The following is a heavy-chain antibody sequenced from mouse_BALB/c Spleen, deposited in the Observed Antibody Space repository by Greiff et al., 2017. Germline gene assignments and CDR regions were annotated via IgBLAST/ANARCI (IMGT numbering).Heavy chain of an antibody. J-gene: IGHJ4*01. Sequence: EVKLMESGAELVRPGALVKLSCKASGFNIKDYYMHWVKQRPEQALEWIGWIDPENGNTIYDPKFQGKASITADTSSNTAYLQLSSLTSEDTAVYYCARRGGYYPPYAMDYWGQGTSVTVSS. CDR1: GFNIKDYY. D-gene: IGHD2-3*01. V-gene: IGHV14-1*02. CDR3: ARRGGYYPPYAMDY. CDR2: IDPENGNT.